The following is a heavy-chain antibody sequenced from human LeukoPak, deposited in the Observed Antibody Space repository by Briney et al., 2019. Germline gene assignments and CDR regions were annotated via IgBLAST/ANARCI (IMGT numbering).Heavy chain of an antibody. V-gene: IGHV4-59*01. CDR1: GGSISSYY. CDR2: IYYSGCT. D-gene: IGHD3-22*01. CDR3: ARDRILGPDSSGYYYGGWFDP. Sequence: SETLSLTCTVSGGSISSYYWSWIRQPPGKGLEWIGCIYYSGCTNYNPSLKSRVTISVDTSKNQFSLKLSSVTAADTAVYYCARDRILGPDSSGYYYGGWFDPWGQGTLVTVSS. J-gene: IGHJ5*02.